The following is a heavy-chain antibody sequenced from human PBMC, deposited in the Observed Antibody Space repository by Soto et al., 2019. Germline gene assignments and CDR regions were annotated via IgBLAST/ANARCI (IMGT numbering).Heavy chain of an antibody. Sequence: SETLSLTCTVSGGSISSGGYYWSWIRQHPGKGLEWIGYIYYSGSTYYNPSLKSRVTISVDRSKNQFSLKLSSVTAADTAVYYCARESMVRGVIQYGMDVWGQGTTVTVSS. D-gene: IGHD3-10*01. V-gene: IGHV4-31*03. CDR1: GGSISSGGYY. CDR2: IYYSGST. CDR3: ARESMVRGVIQYGMDV. J-gene: IGHJ6*02.